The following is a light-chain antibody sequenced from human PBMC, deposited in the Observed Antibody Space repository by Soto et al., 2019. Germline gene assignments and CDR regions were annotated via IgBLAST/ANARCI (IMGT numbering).Light chain of an antibody. Sequence: QSALTQPPSASGSPGQSVTISCSGTSSDIGEYNYVSWYQKTPGKAPKLMTYDVNNRPPGVPDRFSGSKSGNTASLTVSGLRAEDEGDYYCFSYAGSNNLIFGGGTKLTVL. CDR2: DVN. J-gene: IGLJ2*01. V-gene: IGLV2-8*01. CDR3: FSYAGSNNLI. CDR1: SSDIGEYNY.